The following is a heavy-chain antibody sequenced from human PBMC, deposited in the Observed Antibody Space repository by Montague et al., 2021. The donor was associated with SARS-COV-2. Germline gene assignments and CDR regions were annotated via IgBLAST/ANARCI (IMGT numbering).Heavy chain of an antibody. CDR1: GGSISSYY. V-gene: IGHV4-59*01. Sequence: SETLSLTCTVSGGSISSYYWSWIRQPPGKGLEWIGYIYYSGSTNYNPSLMSRVTISVDTSKNQFSLKLSSVTAADTAVYYCARGSGWMGNAFDIWGQGTMVTVSS. D-gene: IGHD6-19*01. CDR2: IYYSGST. CDR3: ARGSGWMGNAFDI. J-gene: IGHJ3*02.